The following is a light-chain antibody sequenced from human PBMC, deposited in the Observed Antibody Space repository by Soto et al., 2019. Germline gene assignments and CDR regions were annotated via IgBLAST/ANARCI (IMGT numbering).Light chain of an antibody. CDR1: ESVTSSY. Sequence: DIVLTQSPGTVSFSPGERATLSCRASESVTSSYLAWYQQKPGQAPRLLIYGVSSRATGIPDRFSGSGAGKDFTLTTSRLEPEDFAVYYCKQYGDSQRTFGGGTKVDIX. V-gene: IGKV3-20*01. CDR3: KQYGDSQRT. J-gene: IGKJ4*01. CDR2: GVS.